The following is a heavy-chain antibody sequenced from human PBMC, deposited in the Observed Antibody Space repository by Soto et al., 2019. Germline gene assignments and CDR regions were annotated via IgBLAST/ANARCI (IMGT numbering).Heavy chain of an antibody. Sequence: PGGSLILSCAASGFTFSSYGMHWVRQAPGKGLEWVAVIWYDGSNKYYADSVKGRFTISRDNYKNTLYLQMNSMRAEDTAVYYCARVSRSGYYTKYWGQGTLVTVSS. CDR3: ARVSRSGYYTKY. CDR2: IWYDGSNK. V-gene: IGHV3-33*01. J-gene: IGHJ4*02. CDR1: GFTFSSYG. D-gene: IGHD3-3*01.